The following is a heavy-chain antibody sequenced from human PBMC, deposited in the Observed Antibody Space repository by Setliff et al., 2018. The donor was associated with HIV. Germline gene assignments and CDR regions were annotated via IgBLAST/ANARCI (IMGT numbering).Heavy chain of an antibody. CDR3: ARGIGLRPFDA. Sequence: SETLSLTCTVSGGSISNGGYYWSWIRQHPGKGPEWISYIYYSGSTYYNPSLKSRVTISVDTSKRQFSLNLSSVTAADTAVYFCARGIGLRPFDAWGQGTLVTVS. J-gene: IGHJ4*02. D-gene: IGHD4-17*01. CDR2: IYYSGST. CDR1: GGSISNGGYY. V-gene: IGHV4-31*03.